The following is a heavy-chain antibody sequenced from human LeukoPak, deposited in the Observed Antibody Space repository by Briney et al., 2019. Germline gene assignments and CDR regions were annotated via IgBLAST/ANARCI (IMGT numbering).Heavy chain of an antibody. CDR1: GGSIRSYS. Sequence: SETLSLTCSVSGGSIRSYSWSWLRQPPGKGLEWIGNVYDGGSTNYNPSLKSRVTISVDTPKNQFSLELSSVTAADTAVYYCARDTYYYGSGSPLVGFDHWGQGTLVTVSS. J-gene: IGHJ4*02. D-gene: IGHD3-10*01. CDR3: ARDTYYYGSGSPLVGFDH. V-gene: IGHV4-59*01. CDR2: VYDGGST.